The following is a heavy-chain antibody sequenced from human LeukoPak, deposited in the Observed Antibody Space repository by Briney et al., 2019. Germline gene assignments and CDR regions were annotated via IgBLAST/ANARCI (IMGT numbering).Heavy chain of an antibody. D-gene: IGHD5-12*01. Sequence: SQTLSLTCTVSGGSISSGDYYWSWIRQPPGKGLEWIGYIYYSGSTYYNPSLKSRVTISVDTSKNQFSLKLSSVTAADTAVYYCARRGYSGYDPFLGFDYWGQGTLVTVSS. V-gene: IGHV4-30-4*08. J-gene: IGHJ4*02. CDR3: ARRGYSGYDPFLGFDY. CDR1: GGSISSGDYY. CDR2: IYYSGST.